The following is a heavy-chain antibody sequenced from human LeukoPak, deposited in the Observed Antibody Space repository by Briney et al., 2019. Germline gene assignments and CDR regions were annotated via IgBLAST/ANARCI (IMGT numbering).Heavy chain of an antibody. Sequence: SETLSLTCTVSGGSITGYYWSWIRQPPGKGLEYIGYIYYSGSTDYNPSLKSRLTMSVDTSKNQFSLKLSSVTAADTAVYYCARAYYYGSGSYGLDYWGQGTLVTVSS. V-gene: IGHV4-59*12. D-gene: IGHD3-10*01. CDR3: ARAYYYGSGSYGLDY. CDR1: GGSITGYY. J-gene: IGHJ4*02. CDR2: IYYSGST.